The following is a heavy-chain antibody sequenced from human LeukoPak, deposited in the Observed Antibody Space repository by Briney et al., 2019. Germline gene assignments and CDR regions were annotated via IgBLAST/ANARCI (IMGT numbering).Heavy chain of an antibody. J-gene: IGHJ6*03. CDR2: IIPIFGTA. Sequence: SVKVSCKASGGTFSSYAISWVRQAPGQGLEWMGGIIPIFGTANYAQKFQGGVTITTDESTSTAYMELSSLRSEDTAVYYCARGAPYDILTGYALGFRAPYYYYYMDVWGKGTTVTVSS. CDR3: ARGAPYDILTGYALGFRAPYYYYYMDV. V-gene: IGHV1-69*05. CDR1: GGTFSSYA. D-gene: IGHD3-9*01.